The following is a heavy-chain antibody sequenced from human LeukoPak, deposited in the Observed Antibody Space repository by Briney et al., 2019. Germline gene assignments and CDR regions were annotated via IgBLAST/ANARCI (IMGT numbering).Heavy chain of an antibody. Sequence: PGGSLRLSCAASGFAFSSYAMSWVRQAPGKGLEWVSAISGRGGSTYYADSVKGRFTISRDNSKNTLYLQMNNLRAEDTALCYCARDPNDFRSGNEDDSWGQGTLVTVSS. V-gene: IGHV3-23*01. CDR2: ISGRGGST. CDR3: ARDPNDFRSGNEDDS. J-gene: IGHJ4*02. CDR1: GFAFSSYA. D-gene: IGHD3-3*01.